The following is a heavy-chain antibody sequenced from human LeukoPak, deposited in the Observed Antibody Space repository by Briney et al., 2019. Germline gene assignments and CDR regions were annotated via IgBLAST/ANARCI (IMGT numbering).Heavy chain of an antibody. CDR3: AKDTVKVTTIRRVPHYMDV. D-gene: IGHD5-12*01. CDR1: GFTFSSYG. J-gene: IGHJ6*03. CDR2: ISGSGGST. V-gene: IGHV3-23*01. Sequence: GGSLRLSCAASGFTFSSYGMSWVRQAPGKGLEWVSAISGSGGSTYYADSVKGRFTISRDNSKNTLYLQMNSLRAEDTAVYYCAKDTVKVTTIRRVPHYMDVWGKGTTVTISS.